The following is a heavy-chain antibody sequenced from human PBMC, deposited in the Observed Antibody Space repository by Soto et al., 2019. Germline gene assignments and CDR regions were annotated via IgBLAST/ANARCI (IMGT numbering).Heavy chain of an antibody. J-gene: IGHJ6*02. Sequence: PGESLQISCKGSGYSFTAYSRAWWRQRTGKGLEYMPILYPRDSDTRYSPSFQGQGTISADKSINTAYLQWSSLKASDTAMYYCARQRITMVPGVIITGYYYGMDVWGQGTTVTVSS. CDR3: ARQRITMVPGVIITGYYYGMDV. CDR2: LYPRDSDT. D-gene: IGHD3-10*01. CDR1: GYSFTAYS. V-gene: IGHV5-51*01.